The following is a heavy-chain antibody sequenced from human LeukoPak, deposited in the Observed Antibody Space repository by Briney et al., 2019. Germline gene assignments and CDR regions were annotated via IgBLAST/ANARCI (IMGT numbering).Heavy chain of an antibody. Sequence: GGSLRLSCAASGFTFSSYWMHWVRQAPGKRLVWVSRINSDGSSTSYADSVKGRFTISRDNAKNTLYLQMNSLRAEDTAVYYCARGYSGSYYGYWGQGTLVTVSS. J-gene: IGHJ4*02. CDR1: GFTFSSYW. CDR2: INSDGSST. D-gene: IGHD1-26*01. V-gene: IGHV3-74*01. CDR3: ARGYSGSYYGY.